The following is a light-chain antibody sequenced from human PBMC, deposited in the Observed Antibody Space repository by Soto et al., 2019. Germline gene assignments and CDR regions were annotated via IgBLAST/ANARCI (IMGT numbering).Light chain of an antibody. CDR1: QTISSY. CDR2: GAS. V-gene: IGKV1-39*01. J-gene: IGKJ1*01. CDR3: QQTYSTPRT. Sequence: DIQMTQSPSSLSASVGDRVTMTCRASQTISSYLNWYQQKPGKAPNLLIYGASSLQSGVPSRFSGSGSGTDFTLTINSLPAEDFAIYYCQQTYSTPRTFGQGTKVEIK.